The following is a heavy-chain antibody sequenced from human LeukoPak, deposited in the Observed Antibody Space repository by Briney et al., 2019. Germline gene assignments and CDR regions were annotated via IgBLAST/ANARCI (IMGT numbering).Heavy chain of an antibody. CDR2: IYYSGST. Sequence: PSETLSLTCTVSGGSISSSSYYWGWIRQPPGKGLEWIGSIYYSGSTYYNPSLKSRVTISVDTSKNQFSLKLSSVTAADTAVYYCARRMVRGVVYYYYGMDVWGQGTTVTVSS. CDR3: ARRMVRGVVYYYYGMDV. CDR1: GGSISSSSYY. V-gene: IGHV4-39*01. D-gene: IGHD3-10*01. J-gene: IGHJ6*02.